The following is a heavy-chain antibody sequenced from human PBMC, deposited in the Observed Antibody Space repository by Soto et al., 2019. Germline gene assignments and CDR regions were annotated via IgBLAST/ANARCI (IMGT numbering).Heavy chain of an antibody. Sequence: ASVKVSCKGSGYTFTSYAMHWVRQAPGQGLEWMGWINVGNGDAKHSQKFHGRVTITRDTSASTVYMELSSLRSEDTAVYYCAREGHTVVTGFDYWGQGTLVTVSS. D-gene: IGHD2-15*01. V-gene: IGHV1-3*01. J-gene: IGHJ4*02. CDR1: GYTFTSYA. CDR3: AREGHTVVTGFDY. CDR2: INVGNGDA.